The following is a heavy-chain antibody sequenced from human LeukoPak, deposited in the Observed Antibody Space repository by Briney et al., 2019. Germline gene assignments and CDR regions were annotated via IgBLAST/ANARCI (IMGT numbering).Heavy chain of an antibody. CDR1: GFSVTNYY. V-gene: IGHV3-66*01. CDR3: TRDPDG. Sequence: GGSLRLSCAASGFSVTNYYMSWVRRAPGKGLEWVSVIYSGGDTFHADSVKGRFILSRDIPKNTLYLQIDSLRVDDTAVYYCTRDPDGWGQGTLVTVSS. CDR2: IYSGGDT. J-gene: IGHJ4*02.